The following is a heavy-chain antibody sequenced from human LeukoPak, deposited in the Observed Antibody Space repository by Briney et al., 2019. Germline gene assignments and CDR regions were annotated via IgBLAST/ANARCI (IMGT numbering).Heavy chain of an antibody. V-gene: IGHV3-48*03. CDR3: ARKYCSTTSCLFDN. CDR1: GFTFSSYE. Sequence: GGSLRLSCAASGFTFSSYEMNWVRQAPGKGLQWVSDISSSGTTIYYADSVKGRFTISRDNAKNSLYLPMNSLRAEDTAVYYCARKYCSTTSCLFDNWGQGTLVTVSS. CDR2: ISSSGTTI. D-gene: IGHD2-2*01. J-gene: IGHJ4*02.